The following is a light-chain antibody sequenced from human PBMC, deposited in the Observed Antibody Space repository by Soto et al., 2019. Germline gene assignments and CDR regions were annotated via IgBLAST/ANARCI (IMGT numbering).Light chain of an antibody. CDR1: QNILFY. CDR2: AAS. V-gene: IGKV1-39*01. Sequence: DIQMTQSPSSLSASVGDRVTITCWASQNILFYLNWYQQKPGKAPKLLIYAASNLQSGVPSRFSGSGSGTDFTLTISSLQPEDFATYFCQQSYTTPVYSFGQGTKLEIK. J-gene: IGKJ2*01. CDR3: QQSYTTPVYS.